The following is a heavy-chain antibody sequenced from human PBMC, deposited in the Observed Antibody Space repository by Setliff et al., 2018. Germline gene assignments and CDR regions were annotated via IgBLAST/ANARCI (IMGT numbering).Heavy chain of an antibody. CDR3: ARGGGSYRAGNSRPTYWFDP. V-gene: IGHV1-2*02. Sequence: ASVKLSCKTSGYPFIEHYVNWVRQAPGQGLEWMGWIRPNGGGTHYAQKFQGRVTMTRDTANSTVYMDLSSLTSDDTAIYYCARGGGSYRAGNSRPTYWFDPWGQGTLVTVS. J-gene: IGHJ5*02. CDR1: GYPFIEHY. D-gene: IGHD2-21*01. CDR2: IRPNGGGT.